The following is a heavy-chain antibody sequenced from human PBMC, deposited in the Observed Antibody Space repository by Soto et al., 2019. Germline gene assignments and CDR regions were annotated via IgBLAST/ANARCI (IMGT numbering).Heavy chain of an antibody. Sequence: QVQLVQSGAEVKKPGASVKVSCKASGYIFSNHYIHWVRQAPGQGLEWMGIINPSGGSTNYLQKFQGRITMTRDTSTSTVYMELSSLRSEDTAVYFCARADYYDSSGFYYDCWGQGSLVTVS. CDR3: ARADYYDSSGFYYDC. CDR1: GYIFSNHY. D-gene: IGHD3-22*01. J-gene: IGHJ4*02. V-gene: IGHV1-46*01. CDR2: INPSGGST.